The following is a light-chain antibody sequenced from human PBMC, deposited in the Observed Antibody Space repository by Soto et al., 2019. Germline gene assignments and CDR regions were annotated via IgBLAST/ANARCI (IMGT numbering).Light chain of an antibody. CDR2: DAS. J-gene: IGKJ4*01. Sequence: EIVLTQSPATLSLSPGERATLSCRASQSVRSYLAWYQHKPGQVPRLLIYDASNRATGIPARFSGSGSGTDFPLTISSLEPEDFAVYYCQQRSSWPLTFGGGTKVEIK. V-gene: IGKV3-11*01. CDR3: QQRSSWPLT. CDR1: QSVRSY.